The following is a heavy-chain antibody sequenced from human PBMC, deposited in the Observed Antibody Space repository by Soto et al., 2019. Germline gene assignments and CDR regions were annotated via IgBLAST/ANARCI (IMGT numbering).Heavy chain of an antibody. CDR1: GYTFTSYY. J-gene: IGHJ5*02. V-gene: IGHV1-46*01. CDR2: INPSGGST. CDR3: ARDPAVVTDISPYHWYDP. Sequence: SVKVSCKASGYTFTSYYMHWVRQAPGQGLEWMGIINPSGGSTSYAQKFQGRVTMTRDTSTSTVYMELSSLRSEDTAVYYCARDPAVVTDISPYHWYDPWGQGTLVTVSS. D-gene: IGHD2-21*02.